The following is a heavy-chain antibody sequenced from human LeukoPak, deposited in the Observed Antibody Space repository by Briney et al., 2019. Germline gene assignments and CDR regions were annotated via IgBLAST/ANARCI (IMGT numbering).Heavy chain of an antibody. CDR3: AKDLRGGYYYDNSGYFDF. CDR2: ISGTGAST. CDR1: GFTFSNAW. J-gene: IGHJ4*02. V-gene: IGHV3-23*01. Sequence: PGGSLRLSCAASGFTFSNAWMSWVRQAPGKGLKWVSGISGTGASTYYADSVKGRFTVSRDNSKNTLYLQMNSLRPEDTALYYCAKDLRGGYYYDNSGYFDFWGQGTLVTVPS. D-gene: IGHD3-22*01.